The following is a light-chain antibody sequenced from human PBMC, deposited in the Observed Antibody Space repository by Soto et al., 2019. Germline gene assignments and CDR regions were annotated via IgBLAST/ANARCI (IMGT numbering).Light chain of an antibody. CDR1: QTVGTY. CDR3: QQRRNWLT. J-gene: IGKJ4*01. Sequence: IVLTQSPATLSLSPGERATLSCRASQTVGTYLAWYQQKPGQAPRLLIYDSSNRATGIPARFSGSGSGTDFTLTISILEPEDFAVYYCQQRRNWLTFGGGTKVEIK. CDR2: DSS. V-gene: IGKV3-11*01.